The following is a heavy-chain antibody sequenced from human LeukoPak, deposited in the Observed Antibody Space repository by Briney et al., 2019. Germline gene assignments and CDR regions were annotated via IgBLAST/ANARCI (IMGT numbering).Heavy chain of an antibody. Sequence: PSETLSPTCTVSGGSISSGSYYWSWIRQPAGKGLEWIGRIYTSGSTNYNPSLKSRVTISVDTSKNQFSLKLSSVTAADTAVYYCASSQKWLDLFDYWGQGTLVTVSS. V-gene: IGHV4-61*02. J-gene: IGHJ4*02. CDR2: IYTSGST. D-gene: IGHD6-19*01. CDR1: GGSISSGSYY. CDR3: ASSQKWLDLFDY.